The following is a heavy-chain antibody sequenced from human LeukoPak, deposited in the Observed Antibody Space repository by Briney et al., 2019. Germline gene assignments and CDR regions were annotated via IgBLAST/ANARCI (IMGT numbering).Heavy chain of an antibody. CDR2: INHSGST. CDR3: ARVPGVRFLEWLSYFDY. V-gene: IGHV4-34*01. CDR1: GGSFSGYY. Sequence: SETLSLTCAVYGGSFSGYYWSWLRQPPGKGLEWIGEINHSGSTNYNPSLKSRVTISVDASKNQFSLKLSSVTAADTAVYYCARVPGVRFLEWLSYFDYWGQGTLVTVSS. J-gene: IGHJ4*02. D-gene: IGHD3-3*01.